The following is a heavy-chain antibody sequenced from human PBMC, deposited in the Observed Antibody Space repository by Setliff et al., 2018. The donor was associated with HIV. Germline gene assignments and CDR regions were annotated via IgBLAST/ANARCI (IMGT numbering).Heavy chain of an antibody. Sequence: PSETLSLTCTVSGGFISTGGYSWSWIRQPPGKGLEWIGYIYHSGNTYYNPSLKSRLTISIDTSKNQFSLKLSSVTAADTALYFCAKGAGPTTLAEPFDSWGQGTLVTVSS. V-gene: IGHV4-30-2*05. CDR1: GGFISTGGYS. CDR2: IYHSGNT. CDR3: AKGAGPTTLAEPFDS. D-gene: IGHD1-26*01. J-gene: IGHJ4*02.